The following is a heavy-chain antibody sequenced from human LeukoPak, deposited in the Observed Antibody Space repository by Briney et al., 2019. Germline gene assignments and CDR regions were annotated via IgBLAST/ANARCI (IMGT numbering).Heavy chain of an antibody. D-gene: IGHD6-13*01. V-gene: IGHV3-21*01. CDR1: GFTFSSYS. CDR2: ISSSSSYI. J-gene: IGHJ1*01. CDR3: ARYTAAAGPEYFQH. Sequence: GGSLRLSCAASGFTFSSYSMNWVRQAPGKGLEWVSSISSSSSYIYYADSVKGRFTISRDNAKNSLYLQMNSLRAEDTAVYYCARYTAAAGPEYFQHWGQGTLVTVSS.